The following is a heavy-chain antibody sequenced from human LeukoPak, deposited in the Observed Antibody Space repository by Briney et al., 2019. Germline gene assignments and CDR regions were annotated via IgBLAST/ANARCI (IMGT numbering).Heavy chain of an antibody. V-gene: IGHV3-21*01. CDR1: GFTFDDYG. CDR3: ARDSDYYDSSGYPDAFDI. Sequence: GSLRLSCAASGFTFDDYGMSWVRQAPGKGLEWVSSISSSSSYIYYADSVKGRFTISRDNAKNSLYLQMNSLRAEDTAVYYCARDSDYYDSSGYPDAFDIWGQGTMVTVSS. J-gene: IGHJ3*02. CDR2: ISSSSSYI. D-gene: IGHD3-22*01.